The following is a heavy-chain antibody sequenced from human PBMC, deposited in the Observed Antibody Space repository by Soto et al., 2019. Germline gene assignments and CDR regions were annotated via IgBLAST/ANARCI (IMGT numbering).Heavy chain of an antibody. V-gene: IGHV1-46*01. D-gene: IGHD2-21*02. CDR1: GYTFTSYY. Sequence: ASVKVSCKASGYTFTSYYMHWVRQAPGQGLEWMGIINPSGGSTSYAQKFQGRVTMTRDTSTSTVYMELSSLRSEDTAVYYCARDRADYCGGDCYYYYYYGMDVWGQGTTVTVSS. CDR2: INPSGGST. J-gene: IGHJ6*02. CDR3: ARDRADYCGGDCYYYYYYGMDV.